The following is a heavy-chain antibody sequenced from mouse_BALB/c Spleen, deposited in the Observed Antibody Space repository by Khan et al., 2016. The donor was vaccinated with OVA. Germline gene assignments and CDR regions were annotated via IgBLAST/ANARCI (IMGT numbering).Heavy chain of an antibody. CDR3: ARNGSRYSYAMDY. Sequence: QLQESGPGLVKPSQSLSLTCTVTGYSITTDYAWNWIRQFPGNKLEWMGYISSSGSPNYNPALKSRISITRATSKTQFFLQLNSVTTEDTATYYCARNGSRYSYAMDYWGQGTSVTVAS. CDR1: GYSITTDYA. D-gene: IGHD2-12*01. J-gene: IGHJ4*01. CDR2: ISSSGSP. V-gene: IGHV3-2*02.